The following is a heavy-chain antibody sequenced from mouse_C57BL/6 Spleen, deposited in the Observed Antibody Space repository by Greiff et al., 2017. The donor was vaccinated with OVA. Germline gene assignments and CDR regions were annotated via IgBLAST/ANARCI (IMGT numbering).Heavy chain of an antibody. CDR2: ISYDGSN. Sequence: ESGPGLVKPSQSLSLTCSVTGYSITSGYYWNWIRQFPGNKLEWMGYISYDGSNNYNPSLKNRISITRDTSKNQFFLKLNSVTTEDTATYYCARGYDYAAYWGQGTLVTVSA. V-gene: IGHV3-6*01. CDR1: GYSITSGYY. J-gene: IGHJ3*01. D-gene: IGHD2-4*01. CDR3: ARGYDYAAY.